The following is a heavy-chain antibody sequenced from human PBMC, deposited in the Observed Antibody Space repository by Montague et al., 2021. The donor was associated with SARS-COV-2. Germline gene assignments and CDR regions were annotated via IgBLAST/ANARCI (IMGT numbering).Heavy chain of an antibody. J-gene: IGHJ6*02. D-gene: IGHD2-2*01. CDR3: AKDQGDCSSSRCFRGWTYYYYGMDV. CDR1: GFDFFNFD. CDR2: ISSSGATI. V-gene: IGHV3-11*04. Sequence: SLRLSCAASGFDFFNFDMAWFRQAPGRGLEWISDISSSGATILYADSLKGRFTISRDNIQKSLYLQMNSLRAEDTAVYYCAKDQGDCSSSRCFRGWTYYYYGMDVWGQGTTVTVSS.